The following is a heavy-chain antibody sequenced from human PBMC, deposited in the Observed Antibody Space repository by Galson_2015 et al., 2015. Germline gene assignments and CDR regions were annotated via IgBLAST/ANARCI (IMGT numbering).Heavy chain of an antibody. J-gene: IGHJ4*02. D-gene: IGHD3-9*01. V-gene: IGHV4-39*01. Sequence: SETLSLTCPVSGGSISSSSYYWGWIRQPPGKGLEWIGSIYYSGSTYYTPSLKSRVTISVDTSKNHFSLKLSSVTAADTAVYYCARPVFDNPYYFDYWGQGTLVTVSS. CDR3: ARPVFDNPYYFDY. CDR2: IYYSGST. CDR1: GGSISSSSYY.